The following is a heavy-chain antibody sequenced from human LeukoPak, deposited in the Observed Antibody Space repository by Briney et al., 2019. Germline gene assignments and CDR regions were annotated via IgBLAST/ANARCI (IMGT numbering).Heavy chain of an antibody. CDR3: ARGATNFDY. CDR2: ITAEGSGQ. Sequence: GGSLRLSCVASGFTFSDYPMNWVRQAPGKGLEWISYITAEGSGQDYADSVKGRFTVSRDNAKKSLYLQMNSLRAEDTAVYYCARGATNFDYWGQGTLVTVSS. CDR1: GFTFSDYP. V-gene: IGHV3-48*04. J-gene: IGHJ4*02.